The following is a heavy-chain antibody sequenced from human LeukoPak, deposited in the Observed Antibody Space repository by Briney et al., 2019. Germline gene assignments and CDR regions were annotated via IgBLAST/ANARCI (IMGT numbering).Heavy chain of an antibody. CDR1: GFTFSTYW. Sequence: PGGSLRLSCAASGFTFSTYWMSWVRQAPGKGLEWVASINPDGSTEHYVDSVKGRFTVSRDSAKNSLFLQMNTLRAKDTAVYYCAELGITMIGGVWGKGTTVTISS. CDR2: INPDGSTE. D-gene: IGHD3-10*02. CDR3: AELGITMIGGV. V-gene: IGHV3-7*01. J-gene: IGHJ6*04.